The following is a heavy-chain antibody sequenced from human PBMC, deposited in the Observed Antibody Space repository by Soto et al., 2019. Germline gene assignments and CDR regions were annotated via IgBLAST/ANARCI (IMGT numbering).Heavy chain of an antibody. CDR3: ARALYGSGKTGVDP. V-gene: IGHV3-30-3*01. CDR1: GFTFSSYA. J-gene: IGHJ5*02. D-gene: IGHD3-10*01. CDR2: ISYDGSNK. Sequence: QVQLVESGGGVVQPGRSLRLSCAASGFTFSSYAMHWVRQAPGKGLEWVAVISYDGSNKYYADSVKGRFTISRDNSKNTLYLQMNSLRADDTAVYYCARALYGSGKTGVDPWGQGTLVTVSS.